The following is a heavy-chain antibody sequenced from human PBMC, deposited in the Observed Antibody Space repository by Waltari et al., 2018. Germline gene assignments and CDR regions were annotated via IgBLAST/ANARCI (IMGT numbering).Heavy chain of an antibody. D-gene: IGHD3-10*01. CDR3: APLPGGSGQTFDY. V-gene: IGHV1-69-2*01. Sequence: EVQLVQSGAEVKKPGATVKISGKAAGYTCIDYFMHWVQQAPGKGLEWVGRLDPEDGETVYAEKFQGRVTITADTSTDTSYLELSSLRSDDTAVYYCAPLPGGSGQTFDYWGQGTLLTVSS. J-gene: IGHJ4*02. CDR1: GYTCIDYF. CDR2: LDPEDGET.